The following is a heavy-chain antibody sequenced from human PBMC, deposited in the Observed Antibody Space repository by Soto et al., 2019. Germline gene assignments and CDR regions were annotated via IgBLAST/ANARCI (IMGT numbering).Heavy chain of an antibody. CDR1: GGTFSSYA. Sequence: QVQLVQSGAEVKKPGSSVKVSCKASGGTFSSYAISWVRQAPGQGLEWMGGIIPIFGTANYAQKSQGRVTINADKSTSTAYMELSSLRSEDTAVYYCARGAPPYELELHYYYYYGMDVWGQGTTVTVSS. CDR2: IIPIFGTA. J-gene: IGHJ6*02. D-gene: IGHD1-7*01. V-gene: IGHV1-69*06. CDR3: ARGAPPYELELHYYYYYGMDV.